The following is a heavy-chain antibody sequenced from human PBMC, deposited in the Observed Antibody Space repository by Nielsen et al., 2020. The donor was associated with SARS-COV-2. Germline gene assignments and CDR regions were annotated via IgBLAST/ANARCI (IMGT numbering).Heavy chain of an antibody. J-gene: IGHJ4*02. D-gene: IGHD3-22*01. CDR3: ARGDSNGYPDY. V-gene: IGHV3-7*04. Sequence: SVKGRFTISGDNVKNSLYLQMGSLRTEDTAVYYCARGDSNGYPDYWGQGTLVTVSS.